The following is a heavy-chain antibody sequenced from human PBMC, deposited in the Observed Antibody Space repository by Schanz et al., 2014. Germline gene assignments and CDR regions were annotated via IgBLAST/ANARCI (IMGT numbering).Heavy chain of an antibody. CDR3: AKIERNED. CDR2: ISHDGYST. J-gene: IGHJ4*02. CDR1: GITFSSHS. V-gene: IGHV3-64*04. D-gene: IGHD1-1*01. Sequence: VHLVESGGGLVQPGGSLRLSCAASGITFSSHSFNWVRQAPGKGLEYVSAISHDGYSTYYADSVKGRFTISRDNSKNTLYLQMNSLRAEDTAVYFCAKIERNEDWGQGTLVTVSS.